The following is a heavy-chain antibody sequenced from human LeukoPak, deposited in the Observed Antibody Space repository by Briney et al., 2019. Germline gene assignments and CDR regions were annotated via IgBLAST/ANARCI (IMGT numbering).Heavy chain of an antibody. D-gene: IGHD6-19*01. CDR3: VRGRIAVAGSRLNYMDV. CDR2: INHSGST. CDR1: GGSFSGYY. V-gene: IGHV4-34*01. Sequence: WETLSLTCAVYGGSFSGYYWSWIRQPPGKGLEWIGEINHSGSTNYNPSLKSRVTISVDTSKNQFSLKLSSVTAADTAVYYCVRGRIAVAGSRLNYMDVWGKGTTVTVSS. J-gene: IGHJ6*03.